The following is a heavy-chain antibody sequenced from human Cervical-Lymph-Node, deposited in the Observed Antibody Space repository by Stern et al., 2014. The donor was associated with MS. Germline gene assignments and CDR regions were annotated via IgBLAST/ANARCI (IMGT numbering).Heavy chain of an antibody. D-gene: IGHD3-10*01. CDR2: VSYDGTQR. V-gene: IGHV3-30-3*01. J-gene: IGHJ4*02. CDR3: ARGGRGVGLEY. Sequence: VQLVESGGGVVQPGRSLRLSCVVSGFTFSTYAMHWVRQAPGKGLEWVAFVSYDGTQRNSTDSVKVRFTISRDNSKNTLYLHMNSLRDEDTAVYFCARGGRGVGLEYWGQGALVTVSS. CDR1: GFTFSTYA.